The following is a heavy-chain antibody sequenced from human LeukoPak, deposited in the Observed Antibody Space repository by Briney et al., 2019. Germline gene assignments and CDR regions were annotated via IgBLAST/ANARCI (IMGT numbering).Heavy chain of an antibody. D-gene: IGHD6-13*01. J-gene: IGHJ5*02. V-gene: IGHV6-1*01. CDR2: TYYRSKWYN. Sequence: PSLTLSLTCAISGDSVSSNSAAWNWIRQSPSRGLEWLGRTYYRSKWYNDYAVSVKSRITINPDTSKNQFSLKLRSVTAADTALYYCVRPRGQQFYWWFDPWGQGTLVTVSS. CDR3: VRPRGQQFYWWFDP. CDR1: GDSVSSNSAA.